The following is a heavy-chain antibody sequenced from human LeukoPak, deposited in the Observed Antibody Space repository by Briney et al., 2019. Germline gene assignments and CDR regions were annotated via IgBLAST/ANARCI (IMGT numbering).Heavy chain of an antibody. V-gene: IGHV3-7*01. D-gene: IGHD5-18*01. CDR1: GFTFSSYW. J-gene: IGHJ4*02. CDR3: TRAKVNLDC. Sequence: GGSLRLSCAASGFTFSSYWMSWVRQAPGKGLEWVANIKQDGSEKNYVDSAKGRFTISRDNAKNSLYLQMNSLRAEGTAVYYCTRAKVNLDCWGQGTLVTVSS. CDR2: IKQDGSEK.